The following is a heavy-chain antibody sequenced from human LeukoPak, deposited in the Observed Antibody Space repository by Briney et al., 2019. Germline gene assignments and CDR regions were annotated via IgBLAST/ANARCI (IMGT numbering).Heavy chain of an antibody. CDR3: ANPLRGVYEY. V-gene: IGHV3-73*01. Sequence: GGSLKLSCAASGFNFSGSAMHWVRQASGKGLEWVGRIRSKPISYATAYAASVKGRFTISRDDSKNTAYLQMNSLRAEDTAVYYCANPLRGVYEYWGQGTLVTVSS. J-gene: IGHJ4*02. CDR1: GFNFSGSA. CDR2: IRSKPISYAT. D-gene: IGHD3-10*01.